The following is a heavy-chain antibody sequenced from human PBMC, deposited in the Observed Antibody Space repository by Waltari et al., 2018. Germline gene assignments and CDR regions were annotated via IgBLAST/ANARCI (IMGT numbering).Heavy chain of an antibody. Sequence: QLQLVESGGGVVQPGKSLRLSCAASGFTMSSYFMHWVRRAPGKGVEWVAVVWSDGNEKYYGDSVKGRFTIARDNSKNIVYLQMNSLRAEDTAVYFCAKEQEAFDIWGQGTVVTVS. V-gene: IGHV3-33*06. CDR2: VWSDGNEK. J-gene: IGHJ3*02. CDR3: AKEQEAFDI. CDR1: GFTMSSYF.